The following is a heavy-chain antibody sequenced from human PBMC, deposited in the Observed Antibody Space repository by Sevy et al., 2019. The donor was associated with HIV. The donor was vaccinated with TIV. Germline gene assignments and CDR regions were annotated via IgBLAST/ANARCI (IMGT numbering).Heavy chain of an antibody. D-gene: IGHD3-10*01. J-gene: IGHJ6*02. CDR1: GVSIINNNYF. CDR2: IYYTGST. CDR3: ARHFGGGGKRGLDV. Sequence: SETLSLTCTVSGVSIINNNYFWGWIRQPPGKGLEWIGAIYYTGSTYYNSSLNSRITISIDTSRGQFSLDLSSVTAADTAVYYRARHFGGGGKRGLDVWGQGTTVTVSS. V-gene: IGHV4-39*01.